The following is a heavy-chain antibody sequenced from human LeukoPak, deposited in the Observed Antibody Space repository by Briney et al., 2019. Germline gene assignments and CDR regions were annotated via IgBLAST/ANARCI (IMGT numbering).Heavy chain of an antibody. V-gene: IGHV3-66*01. Sequence: PGGSLRLSCAASGFTVSSNYMSWVRQAPGKGLEWVSVIYSGGSTYYADSVKGRFTISRDNSKNTLYLQMHSLRAEDTAVYYCARETLSSGRAFDIWGQGTMVTVSS. CDR2: IYSGGST. CDR1: GFTVSSNY. CDR3: ARETLSSGRAFDI. D-gene: IGHD6-19*01. J-gene: IGHJ3*02.